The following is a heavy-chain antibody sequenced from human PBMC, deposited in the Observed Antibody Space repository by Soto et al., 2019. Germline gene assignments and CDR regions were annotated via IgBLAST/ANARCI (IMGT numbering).Heavy chain of an antibody. D-gene: IGHD3-22*01. CDR2: ISYDGSNK. CDR1: GFTFSSYG. V-gene: IGHV3-30*18. J-gene: IGHJ4*02. CDR3: AKEMPDYYDSSGYYYARFDY. Sequence: GGSLRLSCAASGFTFSSYGMHWVRQAPGKGLEWVAVISYDGSNKYYADSVKGRFTISRDNSKNTLYLQMNSLRAEDTAVYYCAKEMPDYYDSSGYYYARFDYWGQGTLVTVSS.